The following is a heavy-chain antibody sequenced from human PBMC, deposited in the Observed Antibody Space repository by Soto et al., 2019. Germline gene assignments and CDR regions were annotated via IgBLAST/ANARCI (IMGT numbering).Heavy chain of an antibody. CDR1: GGSISSYY. J-gene: IGHJ4*02. V-gene: IGHV4-4*07. D-gene: IGHD3-22*01. Sequence: LSLTCTVSGGSISSYYWSWIRQPAGKGLEWIGRIYTSGSTNYNPSLKSRVTMSVDTSKNQFSLKLSSVTAADTAVYYCARQTYYYDSSGYYGFDYWGQGTLVTVSS. CDR3: ARQTYYYDSSGYYGFDY. CDR2: IYTSGST.